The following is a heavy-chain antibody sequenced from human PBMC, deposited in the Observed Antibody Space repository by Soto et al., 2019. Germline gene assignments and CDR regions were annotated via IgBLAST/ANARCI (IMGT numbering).Heavy chain of an antibody. Sequence: ASVKVSCKASGYTFTGYYMHWVRQAPGQGLEWMGWVNPNSGGTNYAQKFQGWVTMTRDTSISTAYMELSRLRSDDTAVYYCARDRGYSSGWDAFDIWGQGTMVTVSS. D-gene: IGHD6-19*01. J-gene: IGHJ3*02. V-gene: IGHV1-2*04. CDR1: GYTFTGYY. CDR3: ARDRGYSSGWDAFDI. CDR2: VNPNSGGT.